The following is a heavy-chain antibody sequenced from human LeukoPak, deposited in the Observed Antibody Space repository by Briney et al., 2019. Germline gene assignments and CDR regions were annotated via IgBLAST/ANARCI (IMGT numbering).Heavy chain of an antibody. CDR2: INAGNGNT. Sequence: ASVKVSCKASGYTFTSYAMHWVRQAPGQRLEWMGWINAGNGNTKYSQEFQGRVTMTTDTSTSTAYMELRSLRSDDTAVYYCARSGRGTYYYFDLWGQGTLVTVSS. V-gene: IGHV1-3*01. J-gene: IGHJ4*02. D-gene: IGHD5-12*01. CDR3: ARSGRGTYYYFDL. CDR1: GYTFTSYA.